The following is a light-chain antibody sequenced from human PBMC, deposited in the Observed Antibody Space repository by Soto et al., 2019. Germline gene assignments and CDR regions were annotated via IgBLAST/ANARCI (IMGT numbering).Light chain of an antibody. Sequence: EVVLTQSPVTLSLSPGERATLSCRASQSFRGLLAWYQQKPGQAPRLLIYLGSNRASGVPDRFSGSGSGTDSTLKISRVEAEDVGVYYCMQALQVLTFGQGTKVDIK. CDR2: LGS. CDR1: QSFRGL. V-gene: IGKV3-11*01. CDR3: MQALQVLT. J-gene: IGKJ1*01.